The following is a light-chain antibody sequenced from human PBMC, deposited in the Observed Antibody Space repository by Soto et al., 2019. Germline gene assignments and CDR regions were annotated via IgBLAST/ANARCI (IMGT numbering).Light chain of an antibody. CDR1: TSNIGTNY. CDR3: AAWDESLSGHYV. Sequence: QSVLTQPPSASGTPGQRVTISCSGSTSNIGTNYVYWYHQLPGTAPKLLISRNNQRPSGVPDRFSGSRSGTSASLAISGLRSEDEGDYYCAAWDESLSGHYVFGTGTTVTVL. J-gene: IGLJ1*01. V-gene: IGLV1-47*01. CDR2: RNN.